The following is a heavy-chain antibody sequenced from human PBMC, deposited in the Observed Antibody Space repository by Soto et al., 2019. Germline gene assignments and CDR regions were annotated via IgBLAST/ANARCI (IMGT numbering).Heavy chain of an antibody. CDR3: AKDPLGYGDYVYYFDY. CDR2: ISYDGSNK. Sequence: GGSLRLSCAASGFTFSSYGMHWVRQAPGKGLEWVAVISYDGSNKYYADSVKGRFTISRDNSKNTLYLQMNSLRAEDTAVYYCAKDPLGYGDYVYYFDYWGQGTLVTVSS. V-gene: IGHV3-30*18. J-gene: IGHJ4*02. CDR1: GFTFSSYG. D-gene: IGHD4-17*01.